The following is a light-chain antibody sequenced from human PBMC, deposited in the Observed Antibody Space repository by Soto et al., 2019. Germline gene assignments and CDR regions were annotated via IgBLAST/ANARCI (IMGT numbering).Light chain of an antibody. CDR3: QQYNTYPRT. CDR2: AAS. CDR1: QGISIY. Sequence: DIQMTQSPSSLSASVGDRVTITCRASQGISIYLAWFQQKPGKAPMSLIYAASTLQSGVPSKFSGSGSGTDFILTISSLQPEDSATYYFQQYNTYPRTFGQGTKVEIK. V-gene: IGKV1-16*02. J-gene: IGKJ1*01.